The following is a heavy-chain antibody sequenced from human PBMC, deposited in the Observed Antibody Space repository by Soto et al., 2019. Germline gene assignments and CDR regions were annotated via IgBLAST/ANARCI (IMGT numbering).Heavy chain of an antibody. J-gene: IGHJ4*02. D-gene: IGHD5-12*01. CDR2: ISGSGGTT. V-gene: IGHV3-23*01. Sequence: QPGGSLRLSCAASGFTFSSYAMSWVRQAPGKGLEWVSAISGSGGTTYYADSVKGRFTISRDNSKNTLYLQMNSLRAEDTAVYYCASPPSGYNSYYFDYWGQGTLVTVSS. CDR3: ASPPSGYNSYYFDY. CDR1: GFTFSSYA.